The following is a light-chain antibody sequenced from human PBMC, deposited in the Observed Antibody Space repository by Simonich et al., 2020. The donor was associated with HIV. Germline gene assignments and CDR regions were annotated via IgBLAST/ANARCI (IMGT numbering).Light chain of an antibody. V-gene: IGKV3-20*01. CDR3: QQYGSSRT. CDR2: GAS. Sequence: EIVLTQSPGTLSLSPGERATLSCRASQSVSSSYLAWYQQKPGQAPRRRIYGASSRATGIPDRFSGSGSGTDFTLTISRLEPEDFAVYYCQQYGSSRTFGQGTKVEIK. CDR1: QSVSSSY. J-gene: IGKJ1*01.